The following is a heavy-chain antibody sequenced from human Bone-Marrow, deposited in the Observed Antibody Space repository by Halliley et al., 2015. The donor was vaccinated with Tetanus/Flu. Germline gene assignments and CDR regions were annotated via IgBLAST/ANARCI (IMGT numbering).Heavy chain of an antibody. CDR2: INYSGTT. Sequence: TLSLTCTVSGGSISTYYWSWIRQPPGKGLEWIGCINYSGTTNYNPSLKSRVTISVDTSKSQFSLKLASVTAADTAVYYCARAPPFDYDLDVRGIHNFDHWGQGTLVTVSS. D-gene: IGHD3-22*01. CDR1: GGSISTYY. CDR3: ARAPPFDYDLDVRGIHNFDH. V-gene: IGHV4-59*01. J-gene: IGHJ4*02.